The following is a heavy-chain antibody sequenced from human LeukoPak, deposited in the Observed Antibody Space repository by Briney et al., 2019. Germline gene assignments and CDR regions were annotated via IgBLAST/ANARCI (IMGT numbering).Heavy chain of an antibody. CDR1: GFTFSSHG. CDR2: ISYDGSNK. CDR3: ANSFGSKTAFDI. V-gene: IGHV3-30*18. Sequence: GGSLRLSCAASGFTFSSHGMHWVRQAPGKELEWVAVISYDGSNKYYADSVKGRFTISRDNSKNTLYLQMNSLRAEDTAVYYCANSFGSKTAFDIWGQGTMVTVSS. J-gene: IGHJ3*02. D-gene: IGHD3-10*01.